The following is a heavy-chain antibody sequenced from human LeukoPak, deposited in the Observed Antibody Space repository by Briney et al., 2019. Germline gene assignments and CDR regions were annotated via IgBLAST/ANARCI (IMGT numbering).Heavy chain of an antibody. V-gene: IGHV3-21*01. J-gene: IGHJ4*02. D-gene: IGHD3-22*01. CDR2: ISSSSSYI. CDR1: GFTFSSYA. Sequence: GGSLRLSCAASGFTFSSYAMNWVRQAPGKGLEWVSSISSSSSYIYYADSVKGRSTISRDNAKNSLYLQMNSLRAEDTAVYYCAREAYYYDSSGYCAYYFDYWGQGTLVTVSS. CDR3: AREAYYYDSSGYCAYYFDY.